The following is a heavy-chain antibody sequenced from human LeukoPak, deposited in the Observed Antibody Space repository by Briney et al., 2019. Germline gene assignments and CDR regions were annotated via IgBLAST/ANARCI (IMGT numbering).Heavy chain of an antibody. CDR1: GYTFTGYY. D-gene: IGHD5-12*01. V-gene: IGHV1-2*02. Sequence: ASVKVSCTASGYTFTGYYIHWVRQAPGQGLERMGWINPNSGGTNYAQKFQGRVTMTRDTSISTAYMELSRLRSDDTAVYYCARNSGYSGYDSDYWGQGTLVTVSS. CDR3: ARNSGYSGYDSDY. CDR2: INPNSGGT. J-gene: IGHJ4*02.